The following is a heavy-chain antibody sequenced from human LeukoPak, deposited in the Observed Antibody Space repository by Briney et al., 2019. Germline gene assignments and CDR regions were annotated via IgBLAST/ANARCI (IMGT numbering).Heavy chain of an antibody. CDR1: GFTFSSYW. V-gene: IGHV3-30*03. CDR3: VRGAYSSSWLNFDY. CDR2: IPYDGSNK. J-gene: IGHJ4*02. Sequence: GGSLRLSCTASGFTFSSYWMSWVRQAPGKGLEWVALIPYDGSNKYYADSVKGRFTVSRDNSKNTLYLQMNSLRAEDTAVYYCVRGAYSSSWLNFDYWGQGTLVTVSS. D-gene: IGHD6-13*01.